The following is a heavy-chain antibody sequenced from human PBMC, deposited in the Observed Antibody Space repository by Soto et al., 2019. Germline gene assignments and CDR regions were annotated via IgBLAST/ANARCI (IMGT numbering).Heavy chain of an antibody. CDR1: GGTFSSYA. CDR2: IIPIFGTA. J-gene: IGHJ4*02. V-gene: IGHV1-69*12. D-gene: IGHD3-22*01. Sequence: QVQLVQSGAEVKKPGSSVKVSCKASGGTFSSYAISWVRQAPGQGLEWMGGIIPIFGTANYAQKFQGRVTIAADESTSTAYMELSSLRSEDTAVYYCAREAPEYYDSSGYYETYSPLVPEYYFDYWGQGTLVTVSS. CDR3: AREAPEYYDSSGYYETYSPLVPEYYFDY.